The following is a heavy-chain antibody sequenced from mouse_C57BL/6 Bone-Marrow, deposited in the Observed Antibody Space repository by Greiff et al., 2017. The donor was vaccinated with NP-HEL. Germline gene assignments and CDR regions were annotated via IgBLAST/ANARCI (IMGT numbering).Heavy chain of an antibody. V-gene: IGHV5-6*01. CDR2: ISSGGSYT. J-gene: IGHJ2*01. Sequence: EVNLVESGGDLVKPGGSLKLSCAASGFTFSSYGMSWVRQTPDKRLEWVATISSGGSYTYYPDSVKGRFTISRDNAKNTLYLQMSSLKSEDTAMYYCARHKGVYYSNYEAYWGQGTTLTVSS. D-gene: IGHD2-5*01. CDR3: ARHKGVYYSNYEAY. CDR1: GFTFSSYG.